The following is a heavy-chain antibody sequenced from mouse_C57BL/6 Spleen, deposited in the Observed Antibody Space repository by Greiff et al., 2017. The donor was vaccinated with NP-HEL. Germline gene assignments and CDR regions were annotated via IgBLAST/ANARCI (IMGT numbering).Heavy chain of an antibody. J-gene: IGHJ4*01. V-gene: IGHV1-81*01. Sequence: VQLQQSGAELARPGASVKLSCKASGYTFTSYGISWVKQRTGQGLEWIGEIYPRSGNTYYNEKFKGKATLTADKSSSTAYMELRSLTSEDSAVYFCARPFITTVVGPYYAMDYWGQGTSVTVSS. D-gene: IGHD1-1*01. CDR2: IYPRSGNT. CDR1: GYTFTSYG. CDR3: ARPFITTVVGPYYAMDY.